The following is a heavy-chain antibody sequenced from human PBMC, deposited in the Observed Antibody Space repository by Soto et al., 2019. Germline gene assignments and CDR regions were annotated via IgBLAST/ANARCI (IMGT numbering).Heavy chain of an antibody. V-gene: IGHV3-23*01. D-gene: IGHD1-1*01. J-gene: IGHJ4*02. Sequence: PGGSLRLSCAVSGITFSNYAMSWVRQAPGKGLEWVSAVSDSGGNTYYADSVKGQFTMSRDNSKNTLFLQMNSLRVEDTAVYYCAKLVTTVDYYWGQGTLVTVSS. CDR3: AKLVTTVDYY. CDR2: VSDSGGNT. CDR1: GITFSNYA.